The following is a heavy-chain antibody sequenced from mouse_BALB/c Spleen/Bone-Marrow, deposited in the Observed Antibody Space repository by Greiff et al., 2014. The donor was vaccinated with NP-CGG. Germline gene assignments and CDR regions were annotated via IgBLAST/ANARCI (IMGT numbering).Heavy chain of an antibody. Sequence: VQLQQSGAELVKPGASVKLSCKASGYTFTSYWMHWVKQRPGQGLEWIGEIDPSDSYTNYNQKFKGKATLTVDKSSSTAYMQLSSLTSEDSAAYYCARWLLGYAMDYWGQGTSVTVSS. CDR1: GYTFTSYW. D-gene: IGHD2-3*01. V-gene: IGHV1-69*02. J-gene: IGHJ4*01. CDR2: IDPSDSYT. CDR3: ARWLLGYAMDY.